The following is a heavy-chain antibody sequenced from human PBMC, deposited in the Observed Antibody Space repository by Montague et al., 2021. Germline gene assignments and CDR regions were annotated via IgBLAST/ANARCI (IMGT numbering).Heavy chain of an antibody. CDR1: SGSIFHAH. CDR2: MFYGGAT. Sequence: SETLSLTCTVSSGSIFHAHWSWVRQPPGKGLEWLRSMFYGGATSNNPSLKSRVTMSIDASTNQFSLKLSFVTAADTAVYYCAKQDYFVSGTSYKGFDPWGQGILVTVSS. D-gene: IGHD3-10*01. J-gene: IGHJ5*02. V-gene: IGHV4-59*08. CDR3: AKQDYFVSGTSYKGFDP.